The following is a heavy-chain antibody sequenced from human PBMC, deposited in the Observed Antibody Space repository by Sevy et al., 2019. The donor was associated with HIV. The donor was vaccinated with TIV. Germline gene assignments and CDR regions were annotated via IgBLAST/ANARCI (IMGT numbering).Heavy chain of an antibody. Sequence: GGSLRLSCVASGFTFNIYEMNWVRQAPGQGLEWVSCISSSFTNIYYADSVKGRFTISRDNAKNSLYLQMNSLRAEDTAVYYCTNYVHYWGQGTLVTVSS. D-gene: IGHD3-10*02. J-gene: IGHJ4*02. V-gene: IGHV3-48*03. CDR1: GFTFNIYE. CDR2: ISSSFTNI. CDR3: TNYVHY.